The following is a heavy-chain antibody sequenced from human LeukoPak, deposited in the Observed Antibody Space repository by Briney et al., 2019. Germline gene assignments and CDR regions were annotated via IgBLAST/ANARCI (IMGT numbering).Heavy chain of an antibody. CDR2: FYSGGRT. D-gene: IGHD3-22*01. V-gene: IGHV3-53*01. J-gene: IGHJ4*02. CDR3: ARLDSSGYRSLDY. Sequence: GGSLRLSCAASGFTVSSNYMNWVRQAPGKGLEWVSVFYSGGRTHYADSVKGRFTISRDNSKNTLYLQMNSLRAEDTAVYYCARLDSSGYRSLDYWGQGTLVTVSS. CDR1: GFTVSSNY.